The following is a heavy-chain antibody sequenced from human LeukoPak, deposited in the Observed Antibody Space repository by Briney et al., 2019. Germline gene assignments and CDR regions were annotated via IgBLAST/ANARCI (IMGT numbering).Heavy chain of an antibody. V-gene: IGHV1-69*13. CDR2: IIPIFGTA. CDR1: GGTFSSYA. J-gene: IGHJ4*02. CDR3: ARDPRGWNAGFGVGATTEEDY. D-gene: IGHD1-26*01. Sequence: SVTVSCTASGGTFSSYAISWVRQASGQGLEWMGGIIPIFGTANYAQKFQGRVTITADESTSTAYMELSSLRSEDTAVYYCARDPRGWNAGFGVGATTEEDYWGQGTLVTVSS.